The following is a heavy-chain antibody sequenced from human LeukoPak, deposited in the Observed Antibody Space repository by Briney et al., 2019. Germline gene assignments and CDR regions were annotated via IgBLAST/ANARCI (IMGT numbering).Heavy chain of an antibody. V-gene: IGHV3-74*01. D-gene: IGHD3-16*01. CDR2: INSDGSST. J-gene: IGHJ3*02. CDR1: GFTFSSYW. Sequence: GGSLRLSCAASGFTFSSYWMHWVRHAPGKGLVWVSRINSDGSSTSYADSVKGRFTISRDNAKNTLYLQMNSLRAEDTAVYYCARDGGLHAFDIWGQGTMVTVSS. CDR3: ARDGGLHAFDI.